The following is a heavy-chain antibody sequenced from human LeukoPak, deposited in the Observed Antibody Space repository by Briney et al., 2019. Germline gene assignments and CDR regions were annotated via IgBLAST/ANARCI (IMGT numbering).Heavy chain of an antibody. CDR3: ASGQYYDLWSGYYVD. J-gene: IGHJ4*02. Sequence: PSETLSLTCAVYGGSFSGHYWSWIRQPPGKGLEWIGEINHSGSTNYNPSVERRVTISVDTSKSHFSLQLSSVTAADTAVYYCASGQYYDLWSGYYVDWGQGTLVTVSA. CDR1: GGSFSGHY. D-gene: IGHD3-3*01. CDR2: INHSGST. V-gene: IGHV4-34*01.